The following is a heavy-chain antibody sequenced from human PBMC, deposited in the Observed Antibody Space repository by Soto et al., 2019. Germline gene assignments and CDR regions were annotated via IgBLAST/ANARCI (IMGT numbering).Heavy chain of an antibody. J-gene: IGHJ1*01. CDR3: ARGGSTWSAEYYQH. CDR1: GYIFTNYG. V-gene: IGHV1-18*01. CDR2: ISGYNGNT. D-gene: IGHD6-13*01. Sequence: QVRLVQSGAEVKKPGASVKVSCKASGYIFTNYGISWVRQAPGKGPEWMGWISGYNGNTKYAQTAQGRVTMTTDTSTSTAYMEVRSLRSDDTAVYYCARGGSTWSAEYYQHWGQCTLVVVSS.